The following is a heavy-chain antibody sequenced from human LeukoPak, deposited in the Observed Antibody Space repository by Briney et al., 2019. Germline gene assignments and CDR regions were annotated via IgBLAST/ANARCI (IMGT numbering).Heavy chain of an antibody. V-gene: IGHV3-23*01. D-gene: IGHD2-21*01. J-gene: IGHJ6*03. Sequence: GGSLRLSCAASGFSFSNYVMTWVRQAPGRGLEWVSAIIGTGAGTYYADSVKGRFTISRDNSKNTLYLQMNSLRAEDTAVYYCAKGSPAILYYCLDVWGKGTTVTVSS. CDR2: IIGTGAGT. CDR3: AKGSPAILYYCLDV. CDR1: GFSFSNYV.